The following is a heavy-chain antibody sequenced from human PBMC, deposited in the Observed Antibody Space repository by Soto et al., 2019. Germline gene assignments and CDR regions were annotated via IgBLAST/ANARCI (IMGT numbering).Heavy chain of an antibody. D-gene: IGHD2-2*01. J-gene: IGHJ6*02. V-gene: IGHV3-43*01. CDR2: ISWDGGST. CDR3: AKDICISTSCPGWYYGMDV. CDR1: GFTFGDYA. Sequence: GGSLRLSCTASGFTFGDYAMSWVRQAPGKGLEWVSLISWDGGSTYYADSVKGRFTISRDNSKNSLYLQMNSLRTEDTALYYCAKDICISTSCPGWYYGMDVWGQGTTVTVSS.